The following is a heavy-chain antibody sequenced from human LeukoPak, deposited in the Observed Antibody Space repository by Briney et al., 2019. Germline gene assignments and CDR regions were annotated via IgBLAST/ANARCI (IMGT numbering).Heavy chain of an antibody. CDR1: GGSVSSGSYY. CDR3: ARGFRTTVVTDS. V-gene: IGHV4-61*01. CDR2: IYYSGST. Sequence: SETLSLTCTVSGGSVSSGSYYWSWIRQPPGKGLEWIGYIYYSGSTNYSPSLKSRVTISVDTSKNQFSLKLSSVTAADTAVYYCARGFRTTVVTDSWGQGTLVTVSS. D-gene: IGHD4-23*01. J-gene: IGHJ4*02.